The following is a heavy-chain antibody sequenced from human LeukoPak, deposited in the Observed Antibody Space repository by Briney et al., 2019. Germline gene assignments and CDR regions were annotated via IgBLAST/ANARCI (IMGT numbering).Heavy chain of an antibody. CDR3: AREGAYYDSSGYYVDY. V-gene: IGHV3-33*01. J-gene: IGHJ4*02. Sequence: GGSLRLSCAASGFTFSSYGMHWVRQAPGKGLEWVAVIWYDGSNKYYADSVKGRFTISRDNSKNTLYLQMNSLRAEDTAVYYCAREGAYYDSSGYYVDYWGQGTLVTVSS. CDR2: IWYDGSNK. D-gene: IGHD3-22*01. CDR1: GFTFSSYG.